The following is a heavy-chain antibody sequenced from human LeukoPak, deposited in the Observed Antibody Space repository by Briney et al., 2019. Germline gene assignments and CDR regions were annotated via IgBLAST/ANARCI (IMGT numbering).Heavy chain of an antibody. Sequence: SQTLSLTCAISGDSLSSNSAAWNWIRQSPSRGLEWLGRTYYRSKWYNDYAVSVKSRITINPDTSKNQFSLQLNSVTPEDTAVYYCAREYSSGWYVWNYFDYWGQGTLVTVSS. CDR3: AREYSSGWYVWNYFDY. CDR2: TYYRSKWYN. CDR1: GDSLSSNSAA. J-gene: IGHJ4*02. D-gene: IGHD6-19*01. V-gene: IGHV6-1*01.